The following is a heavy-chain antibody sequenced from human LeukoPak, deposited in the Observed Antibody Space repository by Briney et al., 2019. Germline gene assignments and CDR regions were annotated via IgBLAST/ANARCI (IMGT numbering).Heavy chain of an antibody. CDR3: ARVGDYYYDSSGYYDYYYGMDV. CDR1: GFTFSSYW. CDR2: IKKDGSEK. Sequence: GGSLRLSCAASGFTFSSYWMSWVRQAPGKGVEGVADIKKDGSEKDYVDSVKGRFPLSRDNPNNSPYLQMNSLRPEDTAVYYCARVGDYYYDSSGYYDYYYGMDVWGQGTTVTVSS. D-gene: IGHD3-22*01. J-gene: IGHJ6*02. V-gene: IGHV3-7*01.